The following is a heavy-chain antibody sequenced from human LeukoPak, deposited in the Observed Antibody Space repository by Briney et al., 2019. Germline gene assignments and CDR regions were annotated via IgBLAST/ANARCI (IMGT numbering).Heavy chain of an antibody. Sequence: GRSLRLSCAASGFTFSSYGMHWVRQAPGKGLEWVAVISYDGSNNYYADSVKGRFTISRDNSKNTLYLQMNSLRAEDTAVYYCAKEMRSDILTGYSAPFYYYYYGMDVWGQGTTVTVSS. V-gene: IGHV3-30*18. CDR3: AKEMRSDILTGYSAPFYYYYYGMDV. CDR2: ISYDGSNN. D-gene: IGHD3-9*01. CDR1: GFTFSSYG. J-gene: IGHJ6*02.